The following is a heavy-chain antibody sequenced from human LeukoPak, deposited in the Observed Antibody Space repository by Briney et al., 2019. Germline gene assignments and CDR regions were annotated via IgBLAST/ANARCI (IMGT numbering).Heavy chain of an antibody. J-gene: IGHJ4*02. Sequence: APVKVSCKASGYSFTSHDINWVRQATGQGLEWMGWMNPNSGNTGYAQKFQDRVTMTRDTSISTAYLELSSLGSEDTAMYYCASALKRGSAGTLIDHWGQGTLVTVSS. CDR1: GYSFTSHD. CDR3: ASALKRGSAGTLIDH. D-gene: IGHD6-13*01. CDR2: MNPNSGNT. V-gene: IGHV1-8*01.